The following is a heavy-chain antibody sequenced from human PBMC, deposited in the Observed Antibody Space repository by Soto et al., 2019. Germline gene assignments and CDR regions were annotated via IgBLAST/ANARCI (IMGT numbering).Heavy chain of an antibody. CDR3: ARGLIAARFLPANVGPVDY. CDR1: GYTFTGYY. CDR2: INPNSGGT. Sequence: ASVKVSCKASGYTFTGYYMHWVRQAPGQGLEWMGWINPNSGGTNYAQKFQGWVTMTRDTSISTAYMELSRLRSDDTAVYYCARGLIAARFLPANVGPVDYWGQGTLVTVSS. D-gene: IGHD6-6*01. J-gene: IGHJ4*02. V-gene: IGHV1-2*04.